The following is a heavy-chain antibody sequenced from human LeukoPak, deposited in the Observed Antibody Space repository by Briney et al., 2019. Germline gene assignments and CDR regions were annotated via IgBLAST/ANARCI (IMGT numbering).Heavy chain of an antibody. J-gene: IGHJ4*02. CDR2: INPNSGGT. V-gene: IGHV1-2*02. CDR1: GYTFTGYY. D-gene: IGHD3-22*01. Sequence: GASVKVSCKASGYTFTGYYMHWVRQAPGQGLEWMGWINPNSGGTNYAQKFQGRVTMTRDTSISTAYMELSRLRSDDTAVYYCARGAVVVNYLFDYWGQGTLVTVSS. CDR3: ARGAVVVNYLFDY.